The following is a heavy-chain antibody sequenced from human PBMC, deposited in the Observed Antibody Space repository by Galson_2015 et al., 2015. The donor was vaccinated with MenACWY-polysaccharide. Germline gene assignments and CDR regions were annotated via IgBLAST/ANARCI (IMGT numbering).Heavy chain of an antibody. CDR1: GYSFTSYW. J-gene: IGHJ4*02. CDR3: ATTRGDRTHLYLD. CDR2: TYPGDSDT. V-gene: IGHV5-51*03. Sequence: QSGAAVKKPGESLKISCQGSGYSFTSYWVGWGRQMPGKGLEWMGITYPGDSDTRYSPSFQGQVTISADKSISTAYLQWSSLKASDTAMHYCATTRGDRTHLYLDWGQGTLVTVSS. D-gene: IGHD2-21*01.